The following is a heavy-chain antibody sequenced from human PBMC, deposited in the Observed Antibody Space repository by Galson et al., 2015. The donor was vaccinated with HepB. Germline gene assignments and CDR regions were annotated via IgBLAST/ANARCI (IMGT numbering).Heavy chain of an antibody. CDR2: ISYDGSNK. CDR3: ASRAYYSGTHDLAFDI. V-gene: IGHV3-30*03. D-gene: IGHD1-26*01. CDR1: GFTFSSYG. J-gene: IGHJ3*02. Sequence: SLRLSCAASGFTFSSYGMHWVRQAPGKGLEWVAVISYDGSNKYYADSVKGRFTISRDNSKNTLYLQMNSLRAEDTAVYYCASRAYYSGTHDLAFDIWGQGTMVTVSS.